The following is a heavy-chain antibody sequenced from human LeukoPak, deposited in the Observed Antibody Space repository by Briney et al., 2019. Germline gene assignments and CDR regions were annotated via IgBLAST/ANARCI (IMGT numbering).Heavy chain of an antibody. CDR3: ARHFVSKNYFEH. CDR2: IYYTGST. Sequence: SETLSLTCAVSGGAIGGNYWSWIRQPPGRGLEWMGFIYYTGSTKYNPSLESRATMSVDTSKNQFSVNLISLTAADTAVYFCARHFVSKNYFEHWGQGILVSVSS. J-gene: IGHJ4*02. CDR1: GGAIGGNY. V-gene: IGHV4-59*08. D-gene: IGHD3-9*01.